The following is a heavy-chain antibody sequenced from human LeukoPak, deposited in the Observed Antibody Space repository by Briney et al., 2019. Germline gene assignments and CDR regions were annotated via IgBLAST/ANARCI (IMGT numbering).Heavy chain of an antibody. V-gene: IGHV3-30*02. CDR2: IRYDGSNK. CDR3: AEDVVVVVPAASDYFDY. Sequence: GGSLRLSCAASGFTFSSYGMHWVRQAPGKGLEWAAFIRYDGSNKYYADSVKGRFTISRDNSKNTLYLQMNSLRAEDTAVYYCAEDVVVVVPAASDYFDYWGQGTLVTVSS. J-gene: IGHJ4*02. CDR1: GFTFSSYG. D-gene: IGHD2-2*01.